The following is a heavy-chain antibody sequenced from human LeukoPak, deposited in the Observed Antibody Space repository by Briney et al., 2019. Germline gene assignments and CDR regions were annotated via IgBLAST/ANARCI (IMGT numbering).Heavy chain of an antibody. Sequence: SETLSLTCTVSGGSLSSHYRSWIRQSPGKGLEWIGYKSYSGRTYYKPSLRSRVTISVDTCKNHFSLSLTSVTAADTAVYYCARLLDNDSSGDPDTFDVWGQGTMVTVSS. D-gene: IGHD3-22*01. CDR1: GGSLSSHY. J-gene: IGHJ3*01. CDR2: KSYSGRT. V-gene: IGHV4-59*11. CDR3: ARLLDNDSSGDPDTFDV.